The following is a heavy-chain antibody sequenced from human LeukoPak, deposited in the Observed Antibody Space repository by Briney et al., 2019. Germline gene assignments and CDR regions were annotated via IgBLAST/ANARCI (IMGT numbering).Heavy chain of an antibody. CDR3: ARDGRGSMVRGVIAYYYYYMDV. V-gene: IGHV4-61*02. Sequence: SETLSLTCTVSGGSISSGSYYWSWIRQPAGKGLEWIGRIYTSGSTNYNPSLKSRVTISVDTSKNQFSLKLSSVTAADTAVYYCARDGRGSMVRGVIAYYYYYMDVWGKGTTVTVSS. J-gene: IGHJ6*03. CDR1: GGSISSGSYY. D-gene: IGHD3-10*01. CDR2: IYTSGST.